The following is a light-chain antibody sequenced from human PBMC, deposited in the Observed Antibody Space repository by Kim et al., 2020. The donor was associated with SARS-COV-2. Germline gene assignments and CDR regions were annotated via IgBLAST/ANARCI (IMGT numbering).Light chain of an antibody. CDR3: LHYNSFPYA. V-gene: IGKV1-17*03. CDR1: QDIRGV. Sequence: SASEGDRVTITCRASQDIRGVLAWFQQKPGKVPKGLIYGASTLQSGVPSRFSGSGSGTEFTLTISSLQPEDFASYYCLHYNSFPYAFGQGTKLEI. CDR2: GAS. J-gene: IGKJ2*01.